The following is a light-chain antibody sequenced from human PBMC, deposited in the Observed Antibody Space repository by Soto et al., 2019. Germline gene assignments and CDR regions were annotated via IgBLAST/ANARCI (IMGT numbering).Light chain of an antibody. CDR3: CSYGRSVV. Sequence: QSVLTQPASVSGSPGQSITISCTGISNDVGTYNLVSWYQHHPGKAPKLIIYEASKRPSGVPNRFSGSKSGNTASLTISGLHAEDEADYCCCSYGRSVVFGGGTKLTVL. V-gene: IGLV2-23*01. J-gene: IGLJ2*01. CDR2: EAS. CDR1: SNDVGTYNL.